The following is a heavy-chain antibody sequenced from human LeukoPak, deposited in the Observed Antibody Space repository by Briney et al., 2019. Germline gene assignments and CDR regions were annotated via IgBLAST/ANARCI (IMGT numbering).Heavy chain of an antibody. CDR3: ARRRGYSSSSGYFDY. V-gene: IGHV4-4*07. J-gene: IGHJ4*02. CDR2: IYTSGST. Sequence: SETLSLTCTVSGGSISSYYWSWIRQPAGKGLEWIGRIYTSGSTNYNPSLKSRVTISVDTSKNQFSLKLSSVTAADTAVYYCARRRGYSSSSGYFDYWGQGTLVTVSS. CDR1: GGSISSYY. D-gene: IGHD6-6*01.